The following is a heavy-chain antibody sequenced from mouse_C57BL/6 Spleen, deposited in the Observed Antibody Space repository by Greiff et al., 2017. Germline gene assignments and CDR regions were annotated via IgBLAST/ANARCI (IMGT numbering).Heavy chain of an antibody. J-gene: IGHJ4*01. CDR3: AKGSTGKGYAMDY. CDR2: IWRGGST. CDR1: GFSLTSYG. D-gene: IGHD4-1*02. Sequence: VQLQQSGPGLVQPSPSLSITCTVSGFSLTSYGVHWVRQSPGKGLEWLGVIWRGGSTDYNAAFMARLSITKDNSKSQVFFKMNSLQADDTAIYYCAKGSTGKGYAMDYWGQGTSVTVSS. V-gene: IGHV2-5*01.